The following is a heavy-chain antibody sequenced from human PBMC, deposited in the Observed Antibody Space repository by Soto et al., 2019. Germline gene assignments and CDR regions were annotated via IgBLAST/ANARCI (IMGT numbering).Heavy chain of an antibody. CDR3: ARDRSSSYSYVRDP. V-gene: IGHV3-33*01. D-gene: IGHD3-10*01. CDR2: IWHDGTRK. J-gene: IGHJ6*02. Sequence: QVHLVESGGGVVQPGGSLTLSCSVSDFAFRLHGIHWVRHTPGKGLEWVAMIWHDGTRKYFRDSVRGRFTISRDSAKNKVYREMTNLRGDDSSRYFCARDRSSSYSYVRDPWGQGTTVTVSS. CDR1: DFAFRLHG.